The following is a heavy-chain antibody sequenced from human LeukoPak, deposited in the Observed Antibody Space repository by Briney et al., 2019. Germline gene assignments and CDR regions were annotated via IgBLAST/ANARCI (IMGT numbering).Heavy chain of an antibody. CDR2: INPSGGST. Sequence: ASVKASCKASGYTFTSYYMHWVRQAPGQGLEWMGIINPSGGSTSYAQKFQGRVTMTRDTSTSTVYMELSSLRSEDTAVYYCARVGGSGSYRSYYYYMDVWGKGTTVTVSS. CDR3: ARVGGSGSYRSYYYYMDV. V-gene: IGHV1-46*01. CDR1: GYTFTSYY. J-gene: IGHJ6*03. D-gene: IGHD3-10*01.